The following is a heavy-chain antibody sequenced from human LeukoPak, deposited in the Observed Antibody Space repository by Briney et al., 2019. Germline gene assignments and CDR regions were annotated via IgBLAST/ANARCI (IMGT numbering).Heavy chain of an antibody. J-gene: IGHJ4*02. D-gene: IGHD3-22*01. CDR3: ARASYYYDSSGPLFDY. CDR2: ISSSGSTI. V-gene: IGHV3-48*03. Sequence: GGSLRLSCAASGFTLSSYEMNWVRQAPGKGLEWVSYISSSGSTIYYADSVKGRFTISRDNAKNSLYLQMNSLRAEDTAVYYCARASYYYDSSGPLFDYWGQGTLVTVSS. CDR1: GFTLSSYE.